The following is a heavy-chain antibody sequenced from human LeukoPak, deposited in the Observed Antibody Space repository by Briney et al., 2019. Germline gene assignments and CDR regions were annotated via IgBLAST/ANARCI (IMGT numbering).Heavy chain of an antibody. Sequence: GGSLRLSCAASGFTFSSYAMSWVSQAPGKGLEWVSAISGSGGSTYYADTVKGRFTISRDNSKNTLYLQMNSLRAEDTAVYYCAKDHLGSSWYFYFDYWGQGTLVTVSS. J-gene: IGHJ4*02. CDR3: AKDHLGSSWYFYFDY. CDR2: ISGSGGST. CDR1: GFTFSSYA. V-gene: IGHV3-23*01. D-gene: IGHD6-13*01.